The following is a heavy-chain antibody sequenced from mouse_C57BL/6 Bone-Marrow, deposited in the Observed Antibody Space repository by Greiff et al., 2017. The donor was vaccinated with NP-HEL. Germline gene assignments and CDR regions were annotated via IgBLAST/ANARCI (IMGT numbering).Heavy chain of an antibody. V-gene: IGHV1-52*01. D-gene: IGHD2-14*01. CDR2: IDPSDSET. CDR1: GYTFTSYW. CDR3: SRSGVRAWYFDV. J-gene: IGHJ1*03. Sequence: VKLQQPGAELVRPGSSVKLSCKASGYTFTSYWMHWVKQRPIQGLEWIGNIDPSDSETHYNQKFKDKATLTVDKSSSPAYMQLSSLTSEDSAVYYWSRSGVRAWYFDVWGTGTTVTVSS.